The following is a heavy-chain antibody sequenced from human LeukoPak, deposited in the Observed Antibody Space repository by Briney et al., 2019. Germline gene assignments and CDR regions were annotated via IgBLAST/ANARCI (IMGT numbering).Heavy chain of an antibody. Sequence: ASVKVSCKASGYTFTGYYMHWVRQAPGQGLEWMGWINPNSGGTNYAQKFQGRVTMTRDTSISTAYMELSRLRSDDTAVYYCASYCSSTSCYSNDAFDIWGRGTMVTVSS. J-gene: IGHJ3*02. V-gene: IGHV1-2*02. CDR3: ASYCSSTSCYSNDAFDI. D-gene: IGHD2-2*02. CDR2: INPNSGGT. CDR1: GYTFTGYY.